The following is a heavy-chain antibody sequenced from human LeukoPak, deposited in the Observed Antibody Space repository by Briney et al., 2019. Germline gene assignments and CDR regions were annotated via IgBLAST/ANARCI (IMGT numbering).Heavy chain of an antibody. CDR2: INPNSGGT. CDR3: ARDRIAAVPYNWFDP. CDR1: GYTFTGYY. D-gene: IGHD6-6*01. Sequence: ASVKVSCKASGYTFTGYYMHWVRQAPGQGLEWMGWINPNSGGTNYAQKFQGRVTMTRDTSISTAYMELSRLRSDDTAVYYCARDRIAAVPYNWFDPWGQGTLATVSS. J-gene: IGHJ5*02. V-gene: IGHV1-2*02.